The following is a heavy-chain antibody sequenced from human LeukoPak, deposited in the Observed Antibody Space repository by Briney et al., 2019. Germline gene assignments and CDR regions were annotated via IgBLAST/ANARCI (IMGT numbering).Heavy chain of an antibody. CDR3: ARGLSYYDFWSGYSPAFDI. D-gene: IGHD3-3*01. Sequence: TGGSLRLSCAASGFTFSSYWMHCVRQAPGKGLVWVSRINSDGSSTSYADSVKGRFTISRDNAKNTLYLQMNSLRAEDTAVYYCARGLSYYDFWSGYSPAFDIWGQGTMVTVSS. J-gene: IGHJ3*02. CDR2: INSDGSST. CDR1: GFTFSSYW. V-gene: IGHV3-74*01.